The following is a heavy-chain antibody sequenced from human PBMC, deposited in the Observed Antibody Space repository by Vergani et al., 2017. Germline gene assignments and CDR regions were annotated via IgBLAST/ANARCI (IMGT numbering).Heavy chain of an antibody. Sequence: QMQLQESGPGLVKASETLSLTCTVSGDSIISRSYYWGWIRQPPWKGLEWIGSIYNSGNGDSSSSLKSRVTISADTSKNQFSLRLTSVTAADTAVYYCASGKYYSDSTSHFRGRYFDVWGRGTLVTVPS. J-gene: IGHJ2*01. CDR2: IYNSGNG. D-gene: IGHD3-16*01. CDR3: ASGKYYSDSTSHFRGRYFDV. V-gene: IGHV4-39*01. CDR1: GDSIISRSYY.